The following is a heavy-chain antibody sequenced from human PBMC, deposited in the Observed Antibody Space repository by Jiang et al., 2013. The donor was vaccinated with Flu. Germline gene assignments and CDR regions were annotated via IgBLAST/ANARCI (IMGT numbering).Heavy chain of an antibody. V-gene: IGHV1-69*01. J-gene: IGHJ4*02. CDR1: FSSYA. CDR3: AGGPRWFGYY. Sequence: FSSYAISWVRQAPGQGLEWMGGIIPIFGTANYAQKFQGRVTITADESTSTAYMELSSLRSEDTAVYYCAGGPRWFGYYWGQGTLVTVSS. CDR2: IIPIFGTA. D-gene: IGHD3-10*01.